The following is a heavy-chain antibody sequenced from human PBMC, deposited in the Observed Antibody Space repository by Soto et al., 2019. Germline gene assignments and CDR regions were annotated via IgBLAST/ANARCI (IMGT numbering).Heavy chain of an antibody. CDR2: VYHSGST. V-gene: IGHV4-4*02. CDR3: ASVTRTCISTSCYRYYYGMDV. Sequence: SETLSLTCAVSGDSISSTFWWTWVRQPPGKGLEWIGEVYHSGSTRYNPSLKSRVTISVDTSKNQFSLKLSSVTAADTAVYYCASVTRTCISTSCYRYYYGMDVWGQGTTVT. CDR1: GDSISSTFW. J-gene: IGHJ6*02. D-gene: IGHD2-2*02.